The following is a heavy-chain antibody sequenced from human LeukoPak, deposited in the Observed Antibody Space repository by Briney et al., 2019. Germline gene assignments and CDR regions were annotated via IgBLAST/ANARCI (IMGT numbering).Heavy chain of an antibody. CDR2: INPNSGGT. D-gene: IGHD2-21*01. V-gene: IGHV1-2*02. CDR3: ATDVTSVANYYFDY. J-gene: IGHJ4*02. Sequence: GASVKVSCKASGYTFTGYYMHWVRQAPGQGLEWMGWINPNSGGTNYAQKFQGRVTMTEDTSTDTAYMELSSLRSEDTAVYYCATDVTSVANYYFDYWGQGTLVTVSS. CDR1: GYTFTGYY.